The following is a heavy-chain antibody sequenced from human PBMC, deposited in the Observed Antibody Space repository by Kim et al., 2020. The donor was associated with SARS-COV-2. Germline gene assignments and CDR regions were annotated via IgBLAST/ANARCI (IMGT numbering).Heavy chain of an antibody. CDR1: GFTFSSYV. CDR3: ARGVTGVDY. CDR2: IWYDGSKT. D-gene: IGHD2-21*02. V-gene: IGHV3-33*01. Sequence: GGSLRLSCAASGFTFSSYVMHWVRHAPGKGLEWVALIWYDGSKTYYADSVKGRFTISRDTSKNTLYLQMNSLRAEDTAVYYCARGVTGVDYWGQGTLVTV. J-gene: IGHJ4*02.